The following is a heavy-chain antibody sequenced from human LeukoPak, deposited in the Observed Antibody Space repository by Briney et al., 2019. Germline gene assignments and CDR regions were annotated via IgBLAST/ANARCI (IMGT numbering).Heavy chain of an antibody. CDR2: IYHSGST. D-gene: IGHD4-23*01. Sequence: SETLSLTCTVSGGSISSYYWSWIRQPPGKGLEWIGEIYHSGSTNYKPSLKSRVTMSVDKSKNQFSLKLSSVTAADTAVYYCARNYGGDPPNWYFDLWGRGTLVTVSS. V-gene: IGHV4-59*12. CDR3: ARNYGGDPPNWYFDL. J-gene: IGHJ2*01. CDR1: GGSISSYY.